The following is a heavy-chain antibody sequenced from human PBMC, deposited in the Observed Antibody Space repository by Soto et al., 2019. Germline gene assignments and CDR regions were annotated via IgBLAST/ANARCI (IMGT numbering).Heavy chain of an antibody. CDR1: GFTFSSYS. V-gene: IGHV3-21*01. CDR2: ISSSSSYI. D-gene: IGHD6-19*01. Sequence: GESLKISCAASGFTFSSYSMNWVRQAPGKGLEWVSSISSSSSYIYYADSVKGRLTISRDNAKNSLYLQMNSLGAEETAVYYCAGEEAVAGHFDYWGQGTLVTVSS. CDR3: AGEEAVAGHFDY. J-gene: IGHJ4*02.